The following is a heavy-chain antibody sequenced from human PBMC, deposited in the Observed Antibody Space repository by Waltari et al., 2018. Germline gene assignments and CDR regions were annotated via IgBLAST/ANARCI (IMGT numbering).Heavy chain of an antibody. D-gene: IGHD6-13*01. CDR1: GGSFSGYY. V-gene: IGHV4-34*01. CDR3: ARLVGIAAAGHFDY. J-gene: IGHJ4*02. CDR2: INHSGST. Sequence: QVQLQQWGAGLLKPSETLSLTCAVDGGSFSGYYWSWIRKPPGKGLEWIGEINHSGSTNYNPSRKSRVTISVDTAKNQFSLKLSSVTAADTAVYYCARLVGIAAAGHFDYWGQGTLVTVSS.